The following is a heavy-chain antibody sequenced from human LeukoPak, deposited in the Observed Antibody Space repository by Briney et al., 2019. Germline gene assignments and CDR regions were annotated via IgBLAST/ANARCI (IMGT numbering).Heavy chain of an antibody. CDR1: GFTFSTYA. D-gene: IGHD4-17*01. CDR2: IWSDSTNK. V-gene: IGHV3-33*06. J-gene: IGHJ4*02. CDR3: AKDRLTTVTTFHFDY. Sequence: SGGSLRLSCAASGFTFSTYAMHWVRQAPGKGLEWVAVIWSDSTNKYYADSVRSRFTISRDNSKNTLYLQMSSLRAEDTAMYYCAKDRLTTVTTFHFDYWGQGTLVTVSS.